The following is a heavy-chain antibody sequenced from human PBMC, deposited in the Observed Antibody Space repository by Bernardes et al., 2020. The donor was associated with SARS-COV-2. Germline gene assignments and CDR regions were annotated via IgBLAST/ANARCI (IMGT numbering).Heavy chain of an antibody. CDR3: ARGGNYDSSGYTSSSWYGMDV. Sequence: GGSLRLSCAASGFTFSTYAMHWVRQAPGKGLEWVALISYDGSNKYYADSVKGRFTISRDSSKNTLYLQMKSLRDEDRAVYYCARGGNYDSSGYTSSSWYGMDVWGQGTTVTVSS. D-gene: IGHD3-22*01. J-gene: IGHJ6*02. CDR1: GFTFSTYA. V-gene: IGHV3-30-3*01. CDR2: ISYDGSNK.